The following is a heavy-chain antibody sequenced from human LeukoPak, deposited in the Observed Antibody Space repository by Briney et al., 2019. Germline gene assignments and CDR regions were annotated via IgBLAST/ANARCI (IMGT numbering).Heavy chain of an antibody. CDR2: ISSSSSTM. Sequence: GSLRLSCVASGFSFSSYSMNWVRQAPGKGLEWVSYISSSSSTMYYADSVKGRFTISRDNAKNSLYLQMNSLRVEDTAVYYCARDLGVYSRYYFDYWGQGTLVTVSS. V-gene: IGHV3-48*01. CDR3: ARDLGVYSRYYFDY. CDR1: GFSFSSYS. D-gene: IGHD2-8*01. J-gene: IGHJ4*02.